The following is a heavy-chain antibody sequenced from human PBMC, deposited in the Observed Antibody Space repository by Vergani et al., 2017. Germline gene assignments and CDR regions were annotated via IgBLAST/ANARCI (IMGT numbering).Heavy chain of an antibody. D-gene: IGHD3-9*01. J-gene: IGHJ6*02. V-gene: IGHV1-69*12. CDR2: IIPIFGTA. CDR3: AKDDILTGYYNDSRYYYYGMDV. Sequence: QVQLVQSGAEVKKPGSSVKVSCKASGGTFSSYAISWVRQAPGQGLEWMGGIIPIFGTANYAQKFQGRVTITADESTSTAYMELSSLRSEDTAVYYCAKDDILTGYYNDSRYYYYGMDVWGQGTTVTVSS. CDR1: GGTFSSYA.